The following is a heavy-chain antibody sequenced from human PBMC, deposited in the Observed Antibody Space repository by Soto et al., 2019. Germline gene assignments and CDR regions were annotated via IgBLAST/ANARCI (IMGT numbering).Heavy chain of an antibody. Sequence: PVGSLRLSCTASGFTFDSYGMHWVRQAPGGGLEWVAVISYDGRKTYYGDSVKGRFSISRDNSKNIVSLQMNSLRPEDTAIYYCAKGWFYDILTGPDYWGQGTLVTVSS. CDR2: ISYDGRKT. CDR1: GFTFDSYG. D-gene: IGHD3-9*01. J-gene: IGHJ4*02. CDR3: AKGWFYDILTGPDY. V-gene: IGHV3-30*18.